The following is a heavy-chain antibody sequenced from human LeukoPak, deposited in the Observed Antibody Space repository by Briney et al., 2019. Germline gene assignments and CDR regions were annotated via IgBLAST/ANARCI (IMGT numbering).Heavy chain of an antibody. J-gene: IGHJ4*02. D-gene: IGHD2-21*01. CDR1: GFTFSSSG. V-gene: IGHV3-33*01. CDR3: ASDFEAYCGGGLDY. Sequence: GGSLRLSCAASGFTFSSSGMHWVRQAPGKGLEWVAVIWYDGSNKYYADSVKGRFTISRDNSKNTLYLQMNSLRAEDTAVYYCASDFEAYCGGGLDYWGQGTLVTVSS. CDR2: IWYDGSNK.